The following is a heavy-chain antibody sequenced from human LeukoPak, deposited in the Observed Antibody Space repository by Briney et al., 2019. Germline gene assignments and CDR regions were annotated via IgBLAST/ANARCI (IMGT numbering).Heavy chain of an antibody. D-gene: IGHD6-19*01. CDR2: IKREESVK. CDR3: ARVRCCEGSGLLYFDP. CDR1: GFTFSSYW. J-gene: IGHJ5*02. Sequence: GGALRLSCAPSGFTFSSYWMGSVRQAPGGRLECVANIKREESVKNYVVSVKDRFTIARDNAKNSVDVEMDGLSVEDTAVYYCARVRCCEGSGLLYFDPWSQGTLVPVSS. V-gene: IGHV3-7*01.